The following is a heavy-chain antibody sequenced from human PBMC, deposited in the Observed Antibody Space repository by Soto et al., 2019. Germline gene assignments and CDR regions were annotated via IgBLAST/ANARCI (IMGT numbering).Heavy chain of an antibody. Sequence: SETLSLTCTVSGGSISSYYWSWIRQPPGKGLEWIGYIYYSGSTNYNPSLKSRVTISVDTSKNQFSLKLSSVTAADTAVYYCARIPKGYCSSTSCLPDYGMDVWGQGTTVTVSS. D-gene: IGHD2-2*01. V-gene: IGHV4-59*01. CDR3: ARIPKGYCSSTSCLPDYGMDV. J-gene: IGHJ6*02. CDR2: IYYSGST. CDR1: GGSISSYY.